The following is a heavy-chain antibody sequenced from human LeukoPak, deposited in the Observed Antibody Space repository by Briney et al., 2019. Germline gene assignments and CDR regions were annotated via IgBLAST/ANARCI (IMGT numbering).Heavy chain of an antibody. CDR3: ARLQGRLPNLFDY. CDR1: GFTVSSNY. CDR2: IYSGGNT. V-gene: IGHV3-66*04. J-gene: IGHJ4*02. D-gene: IGHD4-11*01. Sequence: GGSLRLSCADSGFTVSSNYMRWVRQAPGKGLEWVSVIYSGGNTYYADSVKGRFTISRDNSKNTLYLQMNSLRAEDTAVYYCARLQGRLPNLFDYWGQGTLVTVSS.